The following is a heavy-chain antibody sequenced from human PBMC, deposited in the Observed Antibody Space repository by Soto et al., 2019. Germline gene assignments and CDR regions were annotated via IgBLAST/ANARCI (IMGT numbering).Heavy chain of an antibody. D-gene: IGHD2-15*01. Sequence: SETLSLTCIVSGGSISSGGFYWTWVRQHPGQGLEWIGFFYDSGSAYYNPSLKNRLSISVDRSNNQFSLKLTSVTAADTATYYCAASYCSGGRCLAYAMDIWGQGTTVTVS. CDR3: AASYCSGGRCLAYAMDI. CDR1: GGSISSGGFY. V-gene: IGHV4-31*02. J-gene: IGHJ6*02. CDR2: FYDSGSA.